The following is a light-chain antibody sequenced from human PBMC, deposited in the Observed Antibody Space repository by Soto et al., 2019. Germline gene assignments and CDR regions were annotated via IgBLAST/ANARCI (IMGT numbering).Light chain of an antibody. Sequence: EIVMTQSPATLSVSPGARAPLSCRASQSVSIKLAWYQQKPGQAPRLLIYDTSTRATGIPARFSGSGSGTDFTLTISRLEPEDFAVYYCQQYNNWPPWTFGQGTKVDIK. J-gene: IGKJ1*01. V-gene: IGKV3-15*01. CDR3: QQYNNWPPWT. CDR2: DTS. CDR1: QSVSIK.